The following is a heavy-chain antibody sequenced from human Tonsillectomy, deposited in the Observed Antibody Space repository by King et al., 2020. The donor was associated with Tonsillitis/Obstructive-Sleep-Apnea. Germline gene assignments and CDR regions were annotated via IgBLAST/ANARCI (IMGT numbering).Heavy chain of an antibody. CDR1: GGSISSSSYY. CDR3: ASGGLRWSCYAFDI. V-gene: IGHV4-39*01. J-gene: IGHJ3*02. Sequence: LQLQESGPGLVKPSETLSLTCTVSGGSISSSSYYWGWIRQPPGKGLEWIGSIYYSGSTYYNPSLKSRVTISVDTSKNQFSLKLSSVTAADTAVYYCASGGLRWSCYAFDIWGQGTMVTVSS. D-gene: IGHD4-23*01. CDR2: IYYSGST.